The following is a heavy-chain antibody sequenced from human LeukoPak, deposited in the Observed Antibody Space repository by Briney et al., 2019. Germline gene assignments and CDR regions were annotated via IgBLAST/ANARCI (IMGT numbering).Heavy chain of an antibody. CDR1: GFSFNTFA. V-gene: IGHV3-7*01. CDR3: ARDYN. CDR2: IKPDGRET. J-gene: IGHJ4*02. Sequence: GGSLRLSCAASGFSFNTFAMHWVRQAPGKGLEGVANIKPDGRETYYVDSVKGRFTISRDNAKSSLYLQMNSLRAEDTAVYYCARDYNLGQGTLVTVSS.